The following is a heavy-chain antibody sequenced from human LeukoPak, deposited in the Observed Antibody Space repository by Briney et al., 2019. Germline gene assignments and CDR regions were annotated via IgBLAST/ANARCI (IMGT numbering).Heavy chain of an antibody. CDR2: INHSGST. Sequence: SETLSLTCAVYGGSFSGYYWSWIRQPPGKGLVRIGEINHSGSTNYNPSLKSRVTISVDTSKNQSSLKLSSVTAADTAVYYCARGRNYYDSSGQIDYWGQGTLVTVSS. CDR1: GGSFSGYY. V-gene: IGHV4-34*01. D-gene: IGHD3-22*01. J-gene: IGHJ4*02. CDR3: ARGRNYYDSSGQIDY.